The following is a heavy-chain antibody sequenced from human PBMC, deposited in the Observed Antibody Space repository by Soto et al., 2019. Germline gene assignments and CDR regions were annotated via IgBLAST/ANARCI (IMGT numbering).Heavy chain of an antibody. Sequence: QVQLVQSGAEEKKPGASVKVSCKASGYTFTSYAMHWVRQAPGQRLEWMGWINAGNGNTKYSQKFQGRVTITRDTSASTAYMELSSLRSEDTAVYYCARESGYITNWFDPWGQGTLVTVSS. D-gene: IGHD3-3*01. V-gene: IGHV1-3*05. CDR1: GYTFTSYA. J-gene: IGHJ5*02. CDR3: ARESGYITNWFDP. CDR2: INAGNGNT.